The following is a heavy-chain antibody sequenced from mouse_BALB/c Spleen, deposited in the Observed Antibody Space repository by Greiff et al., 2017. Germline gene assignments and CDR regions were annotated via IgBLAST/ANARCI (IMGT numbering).Heavy chain of an antibody. CDR1: GYSITSDYA. Sequence: EVKLMESGPGLVKPSQSLSLTCTVTGYSITSDYAWNWIRQFPGNKLEWMGYISYSGSTSYNPSLKSRISITRDTSKNQFFLQLNSVTTEDTATYYCARSNSYYFDYWGQGTTLTVSS. CDR3: ARSNSYYFDY. V-gene: IGHV3-2*02. CDR2: ISYSGST. J-gene: IGHJ2*01.